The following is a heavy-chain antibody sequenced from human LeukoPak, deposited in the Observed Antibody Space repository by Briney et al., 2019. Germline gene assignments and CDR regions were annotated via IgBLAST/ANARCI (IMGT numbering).Heavy chain of an antibody. CDR2: IWYDGSNK. CDR1: GFTFSSYG. V-gene: IGHV3-33*01. J-gene: IGHJ4*02. CDR3: ARVVYDSSGYYYTDY. Sequence: SGGSLRLSCAASGFTFSSYGMHWVRQAPGKGLEWVAVIWYDGSNKYYADSVKGRFTISRDNSKNTLYLQMNSLRAEDTAVYYCARVVYDSSGYYYTDYWGQGTLVTVSS. D-gene: IGHD3-22*01.